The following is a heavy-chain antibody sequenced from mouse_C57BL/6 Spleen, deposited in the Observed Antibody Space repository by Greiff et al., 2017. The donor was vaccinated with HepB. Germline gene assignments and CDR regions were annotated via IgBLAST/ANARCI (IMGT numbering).Heavy chain of an antibody. Sequence: DVMLVESGGGLVKPGGSLKLSCAASGFTFSSYAMSWVRQTPEKRLEWVATISDGGSYTYYPDNVKGRFTISRDKAKNNLYLQMSHLKSEDTAMYYCAREDAMDYWGQGTSVTVSS. CDR3: AREDAMDY. CDR1: GFTFSSYA. V-gene: IGHV5-4*01. CDR2: ISDGGSYT. J-gene: IGHJ4*01.